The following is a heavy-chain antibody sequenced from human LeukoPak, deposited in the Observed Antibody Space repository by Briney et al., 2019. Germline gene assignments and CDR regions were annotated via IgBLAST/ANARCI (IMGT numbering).Heavy chain of an antibody. CDR1: GYTFTSYY. Sequence: GASVTVSCKASGYTFTSYYMHWVRQAPGQGLEWMGIINPSGGSTSYAQKFQGRVTMTRDTSTSTVYMELSSLRSEDTAVYYCARDPVPADSGWYLHFDYWGQGTLVTVSS. J-gene: IGHJ4*02. V-gene: IGHV1-46*01. D-gene: IGHD6-19*01. CDR2: INPSGGST. CDR3: ARDPVPADSGWYLHFDY.